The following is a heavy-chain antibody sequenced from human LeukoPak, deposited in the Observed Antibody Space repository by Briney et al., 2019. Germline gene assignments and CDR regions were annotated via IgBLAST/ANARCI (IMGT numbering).Heavy chain of an antibody. J-gene: IGHJ3*02. CDR1: GVSVSDGRYY. D-gene: IGHD1-14*01. CDR2: KYYSGSA. CDR3: ARSLQWATGAFDI. Sequence: PSQTLSLTCNVSGVSVSDGRYYWTWIRQHPGKGLEWIGYKYYSGSAKYNPSLKSRLTISIDTSKNQFSLKLSSVTVADTAVYYCARSLQWATGAFDIWGQGTMVTVSS. V-gene: IGHV4-31*03.